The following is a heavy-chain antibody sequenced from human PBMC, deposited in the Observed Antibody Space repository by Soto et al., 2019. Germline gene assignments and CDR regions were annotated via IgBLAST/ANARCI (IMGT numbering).Heavy chain of an antibody. CDR1: GYTFTSYY. J-gene: IGHJ4*02. Sequence: ASVKVSCKASGYTFTSYYMHWVRQAPGQGLEWMGIINPSGGSTSYAQKFQGRVTMTRDTSTSTVYMELSSLRSEDTAVYYCARDRPGPPMTTVTKFPLGTPDYWGQGTLVTVSS. CDR2: INPSGGST. D-gene: IGHD4-4*01. CDR3: ARDRPGPPMTTVTKFPLGTPDY. V-gene: IGHV1-46*03.